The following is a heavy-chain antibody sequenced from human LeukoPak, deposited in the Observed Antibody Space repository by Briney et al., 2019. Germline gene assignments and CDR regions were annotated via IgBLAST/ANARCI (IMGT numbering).Heavy chain of an antibody. D-gene: IGHD3-22*01. Sequence: GGSLRLSCAASGFTFSSYSMNWVRQVPGKGLEWVSSISSSSSYIYYADSVKGRFTISRDNAKNTLYLQMNSLRAEDTAVYYCAKDHRPSYYDSSGYYYYWGQGTLVTVSS. V-gene: IGHV3-21*01. CDR1: GFTFSSYS. CDR3: AKDHRPSYYDSSGYYYY. CDR2: ISSSSSYI. J-gene: IGHJ4*02.